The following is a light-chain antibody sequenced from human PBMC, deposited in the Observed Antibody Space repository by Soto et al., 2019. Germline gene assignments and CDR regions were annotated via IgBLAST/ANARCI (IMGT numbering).Light chain of an antibody. CDR2: LGS. CDR1: QSLLHSNGYNY. Sequence: DIVMTQSPLSLPVTPGEPASISCRSSQSLLHSNGYNYLDWYLQKPGQSPQLLIYLGSNRASGVPDRLSGSGSGTDFTLQISRVEAEDVGVYYCMQGLRPPYTFGQGTKLQIK. J-gene: IGKJ2*01. V-gene: IGKV2-28*01. CDR3: MQGLRPPYT.